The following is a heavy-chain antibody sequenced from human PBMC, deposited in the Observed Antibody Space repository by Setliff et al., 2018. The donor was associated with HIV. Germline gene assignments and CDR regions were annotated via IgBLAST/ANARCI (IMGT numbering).Heavy chain of an antibody. J-gene: IGHJ3*01. D-gene: IGHD3-10*01. CDR3: ARFYGSGSYPRSL. V-gene: IGHV1-69*05. CDR2: IIPIFGTA. CDR1: GGTFSSYA. Sequence: SVKVSCKASGGTFSSYAISWVRQAPGQGLEWMGGIIPIFGTANYAQKFQGRFTISRDNAKNSLYLQMNSLRAEDTAVYYCARFYGSGSYPRSLWGQGTMVTVSS.